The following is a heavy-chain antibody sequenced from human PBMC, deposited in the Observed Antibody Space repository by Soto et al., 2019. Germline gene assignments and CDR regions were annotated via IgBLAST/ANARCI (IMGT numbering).Heavy chain of an antibody. Sequence: GGSLRLSCAASGFTFSTYAMTWVRQAPGKGLEWVSAISASGGSTYYADSVKGRFTISRDNSKNTLYLQMNSLRAEDTAVYYCAPHSGYYDYWGQGTLVTVSS. CDR2: ISASGGST. V-gene: IGHV3-23*01. J-gene: IGHJ4*02. CDR3: APHSGYYDY. D-gene: IGHD3-22*01. CDR1: GFTFSTYA.